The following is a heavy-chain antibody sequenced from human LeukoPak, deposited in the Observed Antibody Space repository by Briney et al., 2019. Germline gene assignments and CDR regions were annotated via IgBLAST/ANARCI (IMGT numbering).Heavy chain of an antibody. D-gene: IGHD5-12*01. V-gene: IGHV3-23*01. CDR3: ARFYGADTVTTAADY. CDR2: ISSSGGKT. Sequence: PGGSLRLSCAASGFTFRTYAMNWVRQAPGKGLEWISAISSSGGKTYYADSVKGRFTISRDNSKNTLYLQMNSLRADDTAVYYCARFYGADTVTTAADYWGQGALVTVSS. J-gene: IGHJ4*02. CDR1: GFTFRTYA.